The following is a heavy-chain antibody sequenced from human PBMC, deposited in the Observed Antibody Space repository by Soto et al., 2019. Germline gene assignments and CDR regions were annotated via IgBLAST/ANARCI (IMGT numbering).Heavy chain of an antibody. CDR3: ARLHTGAFYYMDV. CDR1: GGSISSYY. V-gene: IGHV4-59*04. J-gene: IGHJ6*03. D-gene: IGHD1-1*01. CDR2: IYYSGST. Sequence: PSETLSLTCTVSGGSISSYYWSWIRQPPGKGLEWIGYIYYSGSTYYNPSLKSRVTISVDTSKNQFSLKLSSVTAADTAVYYCARLHTGAFYYMDVWGKGTTVTVSS.